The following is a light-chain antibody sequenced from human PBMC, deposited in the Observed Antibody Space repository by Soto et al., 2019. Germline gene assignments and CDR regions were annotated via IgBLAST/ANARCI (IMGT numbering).Light chain of an antibody. CDR3: QQYNSWSLIT. V-gene: IGKV1-5*01. Sequence: DIQMTQSPFTLSASVGDTVTISFSASQSIGKWVAWYQQKPGKAPKLLIYGASIWDNGIPARFSGTGSGTEFTLTISSLQPEDFAVYFCQQYNSWSLITFGQGTRLEIK. CDR2: GAS. CDR1: QSIGKW. J-gene: IGKJ5*01.